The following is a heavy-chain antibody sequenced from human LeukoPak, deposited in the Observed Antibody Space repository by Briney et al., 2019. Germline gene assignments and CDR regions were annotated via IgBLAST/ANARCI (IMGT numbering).Heavy chain of an antibody. CDR3: ASRDYYYDSSGYSSGAFDI. D-gene: IGHD3-22*01. CDR2: INHSGST. CDR1: GGSFSGYY. Sequence: SETLSLTCAVYGGSFSGYYWSWIRQPPGKGLEWIGEINHSGSTNYNPSLKSRVTISVDTSKNQFSLKLSSVTAADTAVYYCASRDYYYDSSGYSSGAFDIGGQGQWSPSLQ. V-gene: IGHV4-34*01. J-gene: IGHJ3*02.